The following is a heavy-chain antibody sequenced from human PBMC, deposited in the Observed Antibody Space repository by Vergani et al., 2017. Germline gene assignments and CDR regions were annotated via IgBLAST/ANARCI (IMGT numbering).Heavy chain of an antibody. Sequence: QVQLVESGGGVVQPGRSLRLSCAASGFTFSSYGMHWVRQAPGKGLEWVAVISNDGSNKYYADSVKGRFTISRDNSKNTLYLQMNSLSAEDTAVYYCANTRCLEWSTIDYWGQGSLVTVSS. V-gene: IGHV3-30*18. CDR2: ISNDGSNK. D-gene: IGHD3-3*01. CDR1: GFTFSSYG. J-gene: IGHJ4*02. CDR3: ANTRCLEWSTIDY.